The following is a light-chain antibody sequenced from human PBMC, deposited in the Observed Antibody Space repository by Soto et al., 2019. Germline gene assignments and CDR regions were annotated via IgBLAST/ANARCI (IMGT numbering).Light chain of an antibody. V-gene: IGLV2-14*01. CDR3: SSYTSSSTVV. Sequence: QSVLTQPASVSGSPGQSITISRTGTSSDVGGYNYVSWYQQHPGKAHKLMIYDVSNRPSGVSNRFSGSKSGNTASLTISGLQAEDEADYYCSSYTSSSTVVFGGGTKLTVL. CDR1: SSDVGGYNY. CDR2: DVS. J-gene: IGLJ2*01.